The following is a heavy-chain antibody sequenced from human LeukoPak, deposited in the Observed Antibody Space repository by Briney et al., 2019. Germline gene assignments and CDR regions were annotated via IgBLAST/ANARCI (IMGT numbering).Heavy chain of an antibody. J-gene: IGHJ1*01. CDR3: AKENYGDSTGGRFQH. CDR2: ISGSGGST. V-gene: IGHV3-23*01. Sequence: GGSLRFSCGASGFTFSSYAMSWVRQTPVKGLEWVSVISGSGGSTYYADSVKGRFTISRVNSKNTLYLQMNSLRAEDTAVYYCAKENYGDSTGGRFQHWGQGTLVTVSS. CDR1: GFTFSSYA. D-gene: IGHD4-17*01.